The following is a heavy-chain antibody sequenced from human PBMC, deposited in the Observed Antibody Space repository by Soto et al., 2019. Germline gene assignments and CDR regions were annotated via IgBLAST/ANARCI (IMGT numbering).Heavy chain of an antibody. CDR3: ARGEYSSGGGYFDY. CDR2: ISSSASTI. D-gene: IGHD6-19*01. J-gene: IGHJ4*02. V-gene: IGHV3-48*03. CDR1: GFTFSSYE. Sequence: EVQLVESGGGLVQPGGSLRLSCAASGFTFSSYEMNWVRQAPGKGLEWVSYISSSASTIYYADSVKGRFTISRDNGKNSVYLQMNSLGAEDTAVYYCARGEYSSGGGYFDYWGQETLVTVSS.